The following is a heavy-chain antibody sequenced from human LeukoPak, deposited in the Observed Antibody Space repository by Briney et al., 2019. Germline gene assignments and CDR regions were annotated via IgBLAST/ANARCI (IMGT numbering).Heavy chain of an antibody. D-gene: IGHD4-11*01. Sequence: SETLSLTCTVSGGSLSSGGYHWSWIRQPPGKGLEWIGYIYERGSTYYNPSLKSRVTMSVDTSKNQISLKLSSVTAADTAVYYCARVGYSNYYADGPNYYYYMDVWGKGTTVTVSS. J-gene: IGHJ6*03. CDR2: IYERGST. CDR3: ARVGYSNYYADGPNYYYYMDV. CDR1: GGSLSSGGYH. V-gene: IGHV4-30-2*01.